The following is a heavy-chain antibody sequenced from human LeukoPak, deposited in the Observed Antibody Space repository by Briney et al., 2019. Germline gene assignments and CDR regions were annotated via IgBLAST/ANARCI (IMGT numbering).Heavy chain of an antibody. CDR3: ANGHALPWFGELPLDY. CDR1: GFTFSSYA. Sequence: GGSLRLSCAASGFTFSSYAMSWVRQAPGKGLEWVSAISGSGGSTYYADSVKGRFTISRDNSKNTLYLQMNSLRAEDTAVYYCANGHALPWFGELPLDYWGQGTLVTVSS. CDR2: ISGSGGST. D-gene: IGHD3-10*01. J-gene: IGHJ4*02. V-gene: IGHV3-23*01.